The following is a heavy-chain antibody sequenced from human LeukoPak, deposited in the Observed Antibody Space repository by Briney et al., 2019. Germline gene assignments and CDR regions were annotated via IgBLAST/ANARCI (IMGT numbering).Heavy chain of an antibody. CDR2: INPNSGGT. V-gene: IGHV1-2*06. D-gene: IGHD5-24*01. Sequence: GASVKVSCKASGYTFTCYYMHWVRQAPGQGLEWMGRINPNSGGTNYAQKFQGRVTMTRDTSISTAYMELSRLRSDDTAVYYCARARMSRDGYNWDYWGQGTLVTVSS. J-gene: IGHJ4*02. CDR3: ARARMSRDGYNWDY. CDR1: GYTFTCYY.